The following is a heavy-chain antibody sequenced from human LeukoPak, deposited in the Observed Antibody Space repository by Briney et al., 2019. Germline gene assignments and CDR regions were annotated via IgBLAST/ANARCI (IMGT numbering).Heavy chain of an antibody. J-gene: IGHJ6*03. V-gene: IGHV4-61*01. D-gene: IGHD2-15*01. Sequence: SETLSLTCTVSGGSISSGSYYWSWIRQPPGKGLEWIGYIYYSGSTNYNPSLKSRVTISVDTSKNQFSLKLSSVTAADTAVYYCARESSYCSGGSCYSGNYYMDVWGKGTTVTVSS. CDR3: ARESSYCSGGSCYSGNYYMDV. CDR2: IYYSGST. CDR1: GGSISSGSYY.